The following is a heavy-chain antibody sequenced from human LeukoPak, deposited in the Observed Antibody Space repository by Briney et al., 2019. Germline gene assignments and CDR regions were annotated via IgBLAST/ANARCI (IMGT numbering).Heavy chain of an antibody. Sequence: GGSLRLSCAASGFTFSSYAMHWVRQAPGKGLEWVAVISYDGSNKYYADSVKGRFTISRDNSKNTLYLQMNSLRAEDTAVYYCARDRQAYYDFWSGYQGFDPWGQGTLVTVSS. D-gene: IGHD3-3*01. CDR1: GFTFSSYA. J-gene: IGHJ5*02. CDR2: ISYDGSNK. V-gene: IGHV3-30-3*01. CDR3: ARDRQAYYDFWSGYQGFDP.